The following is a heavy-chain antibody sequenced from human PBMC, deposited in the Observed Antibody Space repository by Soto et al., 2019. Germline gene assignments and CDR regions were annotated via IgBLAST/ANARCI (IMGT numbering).Heavy chain of an antibody. CDR1: GGSISSYY. D-gene: IGHD3-22*01. J-gene: IGHJ4*02. V-gene: IGHV4-59*01. Sequence: SETLSLTCTVSGGSISSYYWSWIRQPPGKGLEWIGYIYFRGTTNYNPSLKSRVTLSADTSKNQFSLKLNSVTAADTAVYYCARMNYYDTSGYPFDYWGQGMMVTVS. CDR2: IYFRGTT. CDR3: ARMNYYDTSGYPFDY.